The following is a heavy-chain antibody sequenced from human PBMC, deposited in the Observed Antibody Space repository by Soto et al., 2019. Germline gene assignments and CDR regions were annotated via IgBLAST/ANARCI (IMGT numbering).Heavy chain of an antibody. V-gene: IGHV4-30-4*01. J-gene: IGHJ5*02. Sequence: SETLSLTCTVSGASIRSTDYYWSWIRQAPGKGLEWIWYVYYTGSTYYNPSLMSRLTLSVDTSKNQFSLKLTSVTAAETAVYYCVRTARQGAVAPHWFDRWGQGTQVTVSS. CDR3: VRTARQGAVAPHWFDR. D-gene: IGHD2-21*02. CDR1: GASIRSTDYY. CDR2: VYYTGST.